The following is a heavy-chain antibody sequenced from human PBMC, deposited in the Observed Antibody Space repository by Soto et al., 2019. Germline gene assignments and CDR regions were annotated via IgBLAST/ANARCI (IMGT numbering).Heavy chain of an antibody. V-gene: IGHV1-69*01. Sequence: GGSVKGSCKACGETFSSYSISWVRQAPGHGLEWMGGIIRIFGTANYAQKFQGRVTVTADESTSRAYMELSSLGSEDTAVYYCARVGYYYGSGRYDRPVLSSYGMDAWGQGNTVPVSS. CDR1: GETFSSYS. CDR3: ARVGYYYGSGRYDRPVLSSYGMDA. J-gene: IGHJ6*02. D-gene: IGHD3-10*01. CDR2: IIRIFGTA.